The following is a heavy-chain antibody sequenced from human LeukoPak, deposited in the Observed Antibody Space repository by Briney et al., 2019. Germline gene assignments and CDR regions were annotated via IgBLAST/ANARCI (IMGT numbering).Heavy chain of an antibody. J-gene: IGHJ4*02. CDR2: IYYSGST. Sequence: SETLSLTCTVSGGSISSYYWSWIRQPPGKGLEWIGYIYYSGSTNYNPSLKSRVTISVDTSKNQFSLKLSSVTAADTAVYYCARVGDSSSWYNGIDYWGQGTLVTVSS. D-gene: IGHD6-13*01. V-gene: IGHV4-59*08. CDR1: GGSISSYY. CDR3: ARVGDSSSWYNGIDY.